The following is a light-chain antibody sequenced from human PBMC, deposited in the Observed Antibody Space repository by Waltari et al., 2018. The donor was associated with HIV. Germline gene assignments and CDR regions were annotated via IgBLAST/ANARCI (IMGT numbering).Light chain of an antibody. V-gene: IGLV2-14*01. CDR3: SSYTSSSTYV. CDR2: EVT. Sequence: QSALTQPASVSGSPGQSITLSCTGTSSDVGDYKYVSWYQQHPGKAPKLMIYEVTYRPSGVSNRFSGSKSGNTASLTISGLQAEDEADYYCSSYTSSSTYVFGTGTKVTVL. J-gene: IGLJ1*01. CDR1: SSDVGDYKY.